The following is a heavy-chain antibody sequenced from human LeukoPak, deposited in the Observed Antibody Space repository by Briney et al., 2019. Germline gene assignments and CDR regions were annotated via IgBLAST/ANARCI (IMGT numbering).Heavy chain of an antibody. CDR2: IRYDGSDK. J-gene: IGHJ3*02. CDR1: GFTLSSYG. D-gene: IGHD5-24*01. Sequence: GGSLRLSCAASGFTLSSYGMHWVRQAPGKGLEWVAFIRYDGSDKYYADSVKGRFTISRDNSKNTLYLQMNSLRAGDTALYYCAKDGARYGYEAFDIWGQGTMVTVSS. V-gene: IGHV3-30*02. CDR3: AKDGARYGYEAFDI.